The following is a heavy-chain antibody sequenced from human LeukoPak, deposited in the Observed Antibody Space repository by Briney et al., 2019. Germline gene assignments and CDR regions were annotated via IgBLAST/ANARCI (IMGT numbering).Heavy chain of an antibody. CDR2: IYNSGST. J-gene: IGHJ3*02. D-gene: IGHD1-26*01. Sequence: SETLSLTCTVSGVSISSYYWSWIRQPPGRGLEWIGYIYNSGSTIYNPSLKSRVTISVDTSKSQFSLKLSSVTAADTAVYYCARDSSLLPGDEVEAFDIWGQGTMVTVSS. CDR1: GVSISSYY. CDR3: ARDSSLLPGDEVEAFDI. V-gene: IGHV4-59*01.